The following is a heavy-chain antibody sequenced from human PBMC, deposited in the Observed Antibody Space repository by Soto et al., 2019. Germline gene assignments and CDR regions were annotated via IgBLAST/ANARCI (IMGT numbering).Heavy chain of an antibody. CDR2: IRNKTNSKAT. J-gene: IGHJ4*02. CDR1: GFTFSGSA. V-gene: IGHV3-73*01. D-gene: IGHD2-21*01. Sequence: GGALRLSCAASGFTFSGSAMLWVLQASGKXLEWVGRIRNKTNSKATEYNESVKGRLTISRDDSKNTEYLKMKRMKAEDTEVYYCDTHTRDGYNDEYYFDYWGRGTLVTVSS. CDR3: DTHTRDGYNDEYYFDY.